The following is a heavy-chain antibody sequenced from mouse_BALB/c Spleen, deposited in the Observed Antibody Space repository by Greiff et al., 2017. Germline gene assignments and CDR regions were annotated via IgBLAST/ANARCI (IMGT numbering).Heavy chain of an antibody. CDR1: GFNIKDTY. V-gene: IGHV14-3*02. CDR2: IDPANGNT. J-gene: IGHJ4*01. Sequence: EVKLMESGAELVKPGASVKLSCTASGFNIKDTYMHWVKQRPEQGLEWIGRIDPANGNTKYDPKFQGKATITADTSSNTAYLQLSSLTSEDTAVYYCARGPTVVGTDAMDYWGQGTSVTVSS. D-gene: IGHD1-1*01. CDR3: ARGPTVVGTDAMDY.